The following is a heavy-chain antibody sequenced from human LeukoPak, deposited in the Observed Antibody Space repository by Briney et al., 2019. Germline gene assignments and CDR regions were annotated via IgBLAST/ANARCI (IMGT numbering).Heavy chain of an antibody. CDR1: GGSISSSSYY. Sequence: PSETLSLTCTVSGGSISSSSYYWGWIRQPPGKGLEWIGSIYYSGSTYYNPSLKSRVTISVDTSKNQFSLKLSSVTAADTAVYYCARVLVREYSYGFDYWGQGTLVTVS. D-gene: IGHD5-18*01. CDR3: ARVLVREYSYGFDY. V-gene: IGHV4-39*07. CDR2: IYYSGST. J-gene: IGHJ4*02.